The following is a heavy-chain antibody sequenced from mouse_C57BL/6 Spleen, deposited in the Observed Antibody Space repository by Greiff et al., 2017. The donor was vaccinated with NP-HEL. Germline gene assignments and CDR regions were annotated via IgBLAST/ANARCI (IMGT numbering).Heavy chain of an antibody. J-gene: IGHJ1*03. Sequence: VQLQQPGTELVKPGASVKLSCKASGYTFTSYWMHWVKQRPGQGLEWIGNINPSNGGTNYNEKFKSKATLTVDKSSSTAYMQLSSLTSEDSAVYYCARLGTYYSNSWYFDVWGTGTTVTVSS. CDR3: ARLGTYYSNSWYFDV. CDR2: INPSNGGT. D-gene: IGHD2-5*01. CDR1: GYTFTSYW. V-gene: IGHV1-53*01.